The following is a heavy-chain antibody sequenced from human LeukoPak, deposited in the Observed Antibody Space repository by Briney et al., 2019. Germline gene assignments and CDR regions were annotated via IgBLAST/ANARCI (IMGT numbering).Heavy chain of an antibody. J-gene: IGHJ6*02. CDR2: ISGSDRST. Sequence: QTGGSLRLSCAASGFTFSTYAMSWVRQAPGKGLEWVSGISGSDRSTYYADSVKGRFTISRDNSKNTLYLQMNSLRVEDTAVYYCARDPTRPPSTTRCYAPSCYGMDVWGQGTTVTVFS. V-gene: IGHV3-23*01. CDR1: GFTFSTYA. CDR3: ARDPTRPPSTTRCYAPSCYGMDV. D-gene: IGHD2-2*01.